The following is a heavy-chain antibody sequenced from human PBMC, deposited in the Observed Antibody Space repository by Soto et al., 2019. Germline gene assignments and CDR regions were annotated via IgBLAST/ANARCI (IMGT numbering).Heavy chain of an antibody. CDR3: ARLYSTSSVERWFDP. Sequence: EVQLVESGGGLVQPGGSLRLSCAASGFTFSTYSMNWVRQAPGKGLEWLSYISSSSNIIHYADSVRGRFTISRDNAENLLYLQMNSLRDEDTAVYFCARLYSTSSVERWFDPWGQGTLVTVSS. J-gene: IGHJ5*02. CDR1: GFTFSTYS. CDR2: ISSSSNII. D-gene: IGHD2-2*01. V-gene: IGHV3-48*02.